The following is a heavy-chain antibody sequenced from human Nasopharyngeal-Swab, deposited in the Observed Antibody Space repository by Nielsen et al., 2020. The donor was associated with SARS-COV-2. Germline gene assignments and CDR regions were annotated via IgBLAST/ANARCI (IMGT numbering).Heavy chain of an antibody. CDR2: IYYSGST. D-gene: IGHD2/OR15-2a*01. V-gene: IGHV4-59*12. Sequence: RQAPGKGLEWIGYIYYSGSTNYNPSLKSRVTISVDTSKNQFSLKLSSVTAADTAVYYCARGKRSNYFRVSPPNWFDPWGQGTLVTVSS. J-gene: IGHJ5*02. CDR3: ARGKRSNYFRVSPPNWFDP.